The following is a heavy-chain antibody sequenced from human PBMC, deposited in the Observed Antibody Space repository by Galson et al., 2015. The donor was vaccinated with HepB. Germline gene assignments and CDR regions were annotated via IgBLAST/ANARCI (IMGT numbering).Heavy chain of an antibody. CDR3: ARERRSSWSYYYYGMDV. V-gene: IGHV3-30*04. Sequence: SLRLSCAASGFTFSSYAMHWVRQAPGKGLEWVAVISYDGGNKYYADSVKGRFTISRDNSKNTLYLQMNSLRAEDTAVYYCARERRSSWSYYYYGMDVWGQGTTVTVSS. CDR2: ISYDGGNK. D-gene: IGHD6-13*01. J-gene: IGHJ6*02. CDR1: GFTFSSYA.